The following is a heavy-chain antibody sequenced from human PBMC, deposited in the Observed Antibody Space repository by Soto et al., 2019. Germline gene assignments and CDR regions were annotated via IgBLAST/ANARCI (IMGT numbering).Heavy chain of an antibody. CDR2: IIPIFGTA. CDR3: ARRKDIVVVPAAPDYYYYYGMDV. D-gene: IGHD2-2*01. Sequence: SVKVSCKASGGTFSSYAISWVRQAPGQGLEWMGGIIPIFGTANYAQKFQGRVTITADESTSTAYMELSSLRSEDTAVYYCARRKDIVVVPAAPDYYYYYGMDVWGQGTTVTVSS. CDR1: GGTFSSYA. J-gene: IGHJ6*02. V-gene: IGHV1-69*13.